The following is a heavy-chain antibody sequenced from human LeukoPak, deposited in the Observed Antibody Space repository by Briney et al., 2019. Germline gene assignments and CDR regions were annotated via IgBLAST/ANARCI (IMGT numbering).Heavy chain of an antibody. CDR1: GGTFSSYA. J-gene: IGHJ5*02. CDR3: ARDSRRCSSTSCYWGWFDP. CDR2: IIPIFGTA. V-gene: IGHV1-69*06. Sequence: SVKVSCKASGGTFSSYAISWVRQAPGQGLGWMGGIIPIFGTANYAQKFQGRVTITADKSTGTAYMELSSLRSEDTAVYYCARDSRRCSSTSCYWGWFDPWGQGTLVTVSS. D-gene: IGHD2-2*01.